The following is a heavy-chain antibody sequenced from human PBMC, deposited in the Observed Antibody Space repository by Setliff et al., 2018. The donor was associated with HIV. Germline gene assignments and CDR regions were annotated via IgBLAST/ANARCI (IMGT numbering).Heavy chain of an antibody. Sequence: SETLSLTCTVSGASVTTHSWSWIRQSPEKGLEWIAFIFDTGSPNYSPSFKSRVTISVDTSMNQFSLKLTSVTAADTAIYYCARGGASSHWLGPWGKGILVTVSS. CDR2: IFDTGSP. CDR3: ARGGASSHWLGP. D-gene: IGHD3-10*01. CDR1: GASVTTHS. V-gene: IGHV4-59*02. J-gene: IGHJ5*02.